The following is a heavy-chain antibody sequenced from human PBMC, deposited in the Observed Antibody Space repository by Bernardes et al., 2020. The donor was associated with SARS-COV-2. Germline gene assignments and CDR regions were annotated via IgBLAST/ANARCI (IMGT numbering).Heavy chain of an antibody. V-gene: IGHV3-21*01. Sequence: GGSLRLSCAASGFTFSSYNMNWVRQAPGKGLEWVSSISSSSSYIYYADSVKGRFTISRDNAKNSLYLQMNSLRAEDTAVYYCARDVRMVRGVGASRLYYYGMDVWGQGTTVTVSS. CDR2: ISSSSSYI. CDR3: ARDVRMVRGVGASRLYYYGMDV. CDR1: GFTFSSYN. J-gene: IGHJ6*02. D-gene: IGHD3-10*01.